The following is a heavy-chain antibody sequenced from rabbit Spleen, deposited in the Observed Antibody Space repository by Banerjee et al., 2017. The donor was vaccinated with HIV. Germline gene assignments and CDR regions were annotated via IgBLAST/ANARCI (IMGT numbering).Heavy chain of an antibody. CDR2: IRGANSGDI. CDR3: ARSGAGYAGYGYVYYYGMDL. CDR1: GFDFTNYY. V-gene: IGHV1S45*01. Sequence: ELEESGGGLVTPGGTLTLTCTVSGFDFTNYYISWVRQAPGKGLEWIGCIRGANSGDIWYANWATGRFTISKTSPTTVTLQMTSLIVADTATYFCARSGAGYAGYGYVYYYGMDLWGPGTLVTVS. D-gene: IGHD6-1*01. J-gene: IGHJ6*01.